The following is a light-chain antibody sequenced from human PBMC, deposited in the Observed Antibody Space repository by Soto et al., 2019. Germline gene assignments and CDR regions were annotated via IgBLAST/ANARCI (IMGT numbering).Light chain of an antibody. CDR3: QQCGSSPWT. J-gene: IGKJ1*01. CDR2: AAS. CDR1: QSVSSYY. Sequence: DSVLAQAPGSLSLSPVEIHTLSGRSSQSVSSYYLAWYQQKPGQAPRLLIYAASSRATGITDRFSGGGPGTDFTLTISRLEPEDFAVYYCQQCGSSPWTFGQGTKVDIK. V-gene: IGKV3-20*01.